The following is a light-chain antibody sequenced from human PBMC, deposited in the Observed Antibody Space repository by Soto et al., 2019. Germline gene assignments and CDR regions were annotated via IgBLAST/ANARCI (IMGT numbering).Light chain of an antibody. CDR2: EVS. Sequence: QSALTQPPSASGSPGQSVNISCTGTSSDVGGYNYVSWYQQHPGKAPKLMISEVSKRPSGVPDRFSGSKSGNTASLTVSGLQGEDEADYYCSSFAGNNNLVFGGGTKLTVL. V-gene: IGLV2-8*01. J-gene: IGLJ2*01. CDR1: SSDVGGYNY. CDR3: SSFAGNNNLV.